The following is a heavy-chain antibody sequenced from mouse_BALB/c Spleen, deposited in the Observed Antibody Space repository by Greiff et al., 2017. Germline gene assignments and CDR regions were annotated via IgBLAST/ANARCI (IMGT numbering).Heavy chain of an antibody. V-gene: IGHV5-17*02. Sequence: EVQRVESGGGLVQPGGSRKLSCAASGFTFSSFGMHWVRQAPEKGLEWVAYISSGSSTIYYADTVKGRFTISRDNPKNTLFLQMTSLRSEDTAMYYCARVNWDGSYYFDYWGQGTTLTVSS. CDR3: ARVNWDGSYYFDY. CDR2: ISSGSSTI. CDR1: GFTFSSFG. J-gene: IGHJ2*01. D-gene: IGHD4-1*01.